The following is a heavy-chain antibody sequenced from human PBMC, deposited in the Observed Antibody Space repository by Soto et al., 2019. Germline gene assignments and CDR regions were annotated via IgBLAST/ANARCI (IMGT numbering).Heavy chain of an antibody. J-gene: IGHJ4*02. CDR2: INKSART. Sequence: QVQLQQWGAGLLKPSETLSLTCAVYGGSFSGYYWSWIRQPPGKGLEWIGEINKSARTNYNPSLKSRVSISVNTSKNQFSLKLESVTAADTAVYYCARGRNSGSSDSWGQGTLVTGSS. CDR3: ARGRNSGSSDS. D-gene: IGHD6-19*01. V-gene: IGHV4-34*01. CDR1: GGSFSGYY.